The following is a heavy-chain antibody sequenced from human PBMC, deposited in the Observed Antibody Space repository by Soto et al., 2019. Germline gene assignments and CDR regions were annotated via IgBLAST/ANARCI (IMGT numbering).Heavy chain of an antibody. CDR2: IIPIFGTA. D-gene: IGHD4-17*01. Sequence: SVKVSCKASGGTFSSYAISWVRQAPGQGLEWMGGIIPIFGTANYAQKFQGRVTITADESTSTAYMELSSLRSEDTAAYYCARGYYGGNSGLYYYYYGMDVWGQGTTVTVSS. CDR1: GGTFSSYA. V-gene: IGHV1-69*13. CDR3: ARGYYGGNSGLYYYYYGMDV. J-gene: IGHJ6*02.